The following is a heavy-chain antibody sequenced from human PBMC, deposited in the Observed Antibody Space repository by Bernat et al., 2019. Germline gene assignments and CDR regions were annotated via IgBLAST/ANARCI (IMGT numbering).Heavy chain of an antibody. J-gene: IGHJ4*02. D-gene: IGHD3-3*01. CDR2: IWYDGSNK. CDR3: ARQGYDFWSGPHYYFDY. Sequence: QVQLVESGGGVVQPGRSLRLSCAASGFTFSSYGMHWVRQAPGKGLEWVAGIWYDGSNKYYADSVKGRFTISRDNAKNTLYLQMNSLRAEDTAVYYCARQGYDFWSGPHYYFDYWGQGTLVTVSS. V-gene: IGHV3-33*01. CDR1: GFTFSSYG.